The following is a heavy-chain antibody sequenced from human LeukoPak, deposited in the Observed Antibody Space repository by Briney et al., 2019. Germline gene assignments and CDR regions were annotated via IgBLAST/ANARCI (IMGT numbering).Heavy chain of an antibody. D-gene: IGHD2-2*02. Sequence: PGGSLRLSCAASGFTFSTYAMSWVRQAPGKGLEWVSVISGNGGSTSYTDSVKGRFTISRDSSKNMLYLQMNNLRAEDTALYYCAKGGRYCSGTSCYTSHWGQGTLVTVSS. CDR3: AKGGRYCSGTSCYTSH. J-gene: IGHJ4*02. V-gene: IGHV3-23*01. CDR1: GFTFSTYA. CDR2: ISGNGGST.